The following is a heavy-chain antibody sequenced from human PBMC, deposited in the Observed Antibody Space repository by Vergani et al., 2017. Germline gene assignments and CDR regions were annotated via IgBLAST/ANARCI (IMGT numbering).Heavy chain of an antibody. CDR1: GFTFDDYA. CDR3: AKAHSGSYYYYGMDV. Sequence: EVQLVESGGGLVQPGRSLRLSCAASGFTFDDYAMHWVRQAPGKGLEWVSGISWNSGSIGYADSVKGRFTISRDNAKNSLYLQMNSLRAEDTALYYCAKAHSGSYYYYGMDVWGQGTTVTVSS. CDR2: ISWNSGSI. V-gene: IGHV3-9*01. J-gene: IGHJ6*02. D-gene: IGHD3-10*01.